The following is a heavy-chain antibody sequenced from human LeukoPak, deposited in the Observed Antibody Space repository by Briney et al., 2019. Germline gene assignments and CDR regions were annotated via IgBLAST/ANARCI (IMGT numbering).Heavy chain of an antibody. D-gene: IGHD2-21*02. J-gene: IGHJ6*04. CDR1: GGSISSYY. Sequence: SETLSLTCTVSGGSISSYYWSWIRQPPGKGLEWIGCIYHSGSTNYNPSLKSRVTISVDTSKNQFSLKLSSVTAADTAVYYCARDSGVCDGDCYSGSHYYYGMDVWGKGTTVPVSS. CDR2: IYHSGST. V-gene: IGHV4-59*01. CDR3: ARDSGVCDGDCYSGSHYYYGMDV.